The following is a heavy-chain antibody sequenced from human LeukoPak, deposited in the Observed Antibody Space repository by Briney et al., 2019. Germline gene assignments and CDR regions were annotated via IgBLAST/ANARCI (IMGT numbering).Heavy chain of an antibody. CDR2: ISYDGSNK. CDR1: GFTFSSYG. CDR3: AKPGGYYDILTGYSSFDY. Sequence: PGGSLRLSCAASGFTFSSYGMHWVRQAPGKGLEWVAVISYDGSNKYYADSVKGRFTISRDNSKNTLYLQMNSLRAEDTAVYYCAKPGGYYDILTGYSSFDYWGQGTQVTVSS. J-gene: IGHJ4*02. D-gene: IGHD3-9*01. V-gene: IGHV3-30*18.